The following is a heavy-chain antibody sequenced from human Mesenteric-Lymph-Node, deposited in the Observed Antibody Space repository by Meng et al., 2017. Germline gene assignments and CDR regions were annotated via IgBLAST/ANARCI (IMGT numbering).Heavy chain of an antibody. V-gene: IGHV3-23*01. CDR1: GFTFSSYA. D-gene: IGHD3-22*01. J-gene: IGHJ4*02. CDR2: LDGSGLNT. Sequence: GGSLKISCAASGFTFSSYAMSWVRQAPGKGLEWVSSLDGSGLNTYYADSVKSRFTISRGNSKNTLYLQMNNLRAEDTAVYYCAKDIGGPNNYYDSSGYPTSDYWGQGTLVTVSS. CDR3: AKDIGGPNNYYDSSGYPTSDY.